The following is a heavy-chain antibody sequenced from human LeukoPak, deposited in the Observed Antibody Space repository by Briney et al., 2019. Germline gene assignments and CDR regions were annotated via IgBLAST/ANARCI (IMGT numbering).Heavy chain of an antibody. CDR3: ARLGSSSWNNWFDP. Sequence: GGSLRLSSAASGFTFGSYSMNWVRQAPGKGLEWVSSISSSSSYIYYADSVKGRFTISRDNAKNSLYLQMNSLRAEDTAVYYCARLGSSSWNNWFDPWGQGTLVTVSS. J-gene: IGHJ5*02. V-gene: IGHV3-21*01. D-gene: IGHD6-13*01. CDR1: GFTFGSYS. CDR2: ISSSSSYI.